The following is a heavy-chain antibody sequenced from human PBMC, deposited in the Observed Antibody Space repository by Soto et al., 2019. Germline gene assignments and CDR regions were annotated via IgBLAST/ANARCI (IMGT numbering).Heavy chain of an antibody. CDR3: ARDGEKSGRLDY. V-gene: IGHV1-46*01. Sequence: ASVKVSCKASGYTFTSYYMHWVRQAPGQGLEWMGIINPSGGSTSYAQKFQGRVTMTRDTSTSTVYMELSRPRSEDTAVYYCARDGEKSGRLDYWGQGTLVTVYS. CDR1: GYTFTSYY. CDR2: INPSGGST. D-gene: IGHD2-15*01. J-gene: IGHJ4*02.